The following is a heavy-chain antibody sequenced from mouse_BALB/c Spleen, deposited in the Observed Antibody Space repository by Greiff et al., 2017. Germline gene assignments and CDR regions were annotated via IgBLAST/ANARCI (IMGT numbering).Heavy chain of an antibody. J-gene: IGHJ4*01. V-gene: IGHV3-2*02. CDR2: ISYSGST. CDR3: AGGNYAFPYAMDY. Sequence: EVKLVESGPGLVKPSQSLSLTCTVTGYSITSDYAWNWIRQFPGNKLEWMGYISYSGSTSYNPSLKSRISITRDTSKNQFFLQLNSVTTEDTATYYCAGGNYAFPYAMDYWGQGTSVTVSS. CDR1: GYSITSDYA. D-gene: IGHD2-1*01.